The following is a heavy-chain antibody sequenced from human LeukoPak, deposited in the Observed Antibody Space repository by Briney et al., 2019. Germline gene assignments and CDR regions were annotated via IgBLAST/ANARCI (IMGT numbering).Heavy chain of an antibody. CDR1: GFTFSSYS. V-gene: IGHV3-21*01. CDR3: ARGSSGYPRAYYGMDV. J-gene: IGHJ6*02. Sequence: GGSLRLSCAASGFTFSSYSMNWVRQAPGKGLEWVSSISSSSSYIYYADSVKGRFTISRDNAKNSLYLQMNSLRAEDTAVYYCARGSSGYPRAYYGMDVWGQGTTVTVSS. CDR2: ISSSSSYI. D-gene: IGHD6-6*01.